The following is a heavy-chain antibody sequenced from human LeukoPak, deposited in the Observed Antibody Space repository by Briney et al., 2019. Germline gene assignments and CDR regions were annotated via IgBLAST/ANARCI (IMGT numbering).Heavy chain of an antibody. CDR2: ISWNGGSL. CDR1: GFTFSNAW. J-gene: IGHJ4*02. CDR3: AKDDSYGGNSNFDY. Sequence: GGSLRLSCAASGFTFSNAWMSWVRQAPGKGLEWVSGISWNGGSLDYADSVKGRFTISRDNAKNSLYLQMNSLRTEDTALYYCAKDDSYGGNSNFDYWGQGALVTVSS. D-gene: IGHD4-23*01. V-gene: IGHV3-20*04.